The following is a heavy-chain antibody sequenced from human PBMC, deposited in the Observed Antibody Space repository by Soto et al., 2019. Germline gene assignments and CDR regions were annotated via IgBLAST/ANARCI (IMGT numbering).Heavy chain of an antibody. J-gene: IGHJ4*02. Sequence: AXESLRLSCAASGFTFSSYAMSWVRQAPGKGLEWVSAISGSGGSTYYADSVKGRFTISRDNSKNTLYLQMNSLRAEDTAVYYCAKDNAHSSGWYPIFDYWGQGTLVTVSS. V-gene: IGHV3-23*01. CDR3: AKDNAHSSGWYPIFDY. CDR2: ISGSGGST. CDR1: GFTFSSYA. D-gene: IGHD6-19*01.